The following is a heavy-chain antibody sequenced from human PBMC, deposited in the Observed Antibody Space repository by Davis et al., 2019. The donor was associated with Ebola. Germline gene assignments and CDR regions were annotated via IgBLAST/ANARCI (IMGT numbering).Heavy chain of an antibody. CDR1: DGSFSGYY. Sequence: GSLRLSCAVYDGSFSGYYWSWIRQPPGKGLEWIGYIYYSGSTNYNPSLKSRVTISVDTSKNQFSLKLSSVTAADTAVYYCARGIIWTTMVTQVGYFDYWGQGTLVTVSS. J-gene: IGHJ4*02. D-gene: IGHD4-23*01. CDR3: ARGIIWTTMVTQVGYFDY. V-gene: IGHV4-59*12. CDR2: IYYSGST.